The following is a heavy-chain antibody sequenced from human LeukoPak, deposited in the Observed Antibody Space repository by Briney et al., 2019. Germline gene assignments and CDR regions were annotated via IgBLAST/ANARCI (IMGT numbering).Heavy chain of an antibody. CDR2: INWNGGST. CDR3: ARGPCSGFSCASQEGY. V-gene: IGHV3-20*04. J-gene: IGHJ4*02. CDR1: GFTFDDYG. Sequence: GGSLRLSCAASGFTFDDYGMSWVRQAPGKGLEWVSGINWNGGSTGYADSVKGRFTISRDNAKNSLYLQMNSLRAEDTALYYCARGPCSGFSCASQEGYWGQGTLVTVSS. D-gene: IGHD5-18*01.